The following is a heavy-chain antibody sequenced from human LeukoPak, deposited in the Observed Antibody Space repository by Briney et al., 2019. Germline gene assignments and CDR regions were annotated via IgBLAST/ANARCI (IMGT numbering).Heavy chain of an antibody. D-gene: IGHD2/OR15-2a*01. Sequence: SETLSLTCAVSGGSISSGGYSWSWIRQPPGKGLEWIGYIYYSGSTNYNPSLKSRVTISVDTSKNQFSLKLSSVTAADTAVYYCARVSDWYFDLWGRGTLVTVSS. CDR3: ARVSDWYFDL. V-gene: IGHV4-61*08. CDR1: GGSISSGGYS. J-gene: IGHJ2*01. CDR2: IYYSGST.